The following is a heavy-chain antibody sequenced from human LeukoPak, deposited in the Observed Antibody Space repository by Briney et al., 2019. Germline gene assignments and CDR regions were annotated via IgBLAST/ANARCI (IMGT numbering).Heavy chain of an antibody. CDR2: IVVGSGNT. D-gene: IGHD5-12*01. Sequence: AASVKVSCKASGFTFTSSAMQWVRQARGQRLEWIGWIVVGSGNTNYAQKFQERVTITRDMSTSTAYMELSSLRSEDTAVYYCAAGTPNIVAHDAFDIWGQGALVTVSS. J-gene: IGHJ3*02. CDR1: GFTFTSSA. CDR3: AAGTPNIVAHDAFDI. V-gene: IGHV1-58*02.